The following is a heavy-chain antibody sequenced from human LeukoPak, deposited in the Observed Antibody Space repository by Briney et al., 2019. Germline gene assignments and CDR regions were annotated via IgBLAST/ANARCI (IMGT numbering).Heavy chain of an antibody. J-gene: IGHJ6*04. V-gene: IGHV3-48*03. CDR1: GFTFSSYE. CDR2: ISSSGSTI. Sequence: GGSLRLSCAASGFTFSSYEMNWVRQAPGKGLEWVSYISSSGSTIYYADSVKGRFTISRDNAKNSLYLQMNSQRAEDTAVYYCARDVQPYGSGSYYTYYYGMDVWGKGTTVTVSS. CDR3: ARDVQPYGSGSYYTYYYGMDV. D-gene: IGHD3-10*01.